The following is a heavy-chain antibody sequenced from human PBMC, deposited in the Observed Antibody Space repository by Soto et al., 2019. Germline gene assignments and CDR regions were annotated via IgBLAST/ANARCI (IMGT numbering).Heavy chain of an antibody. J-gene: IGHJ4*02. D-gene: IGHD2-21*01. Sequence: PSETLSLTCAVSGGSISSGGYSWSWIRQPPGKGLEWIGYIYHSGSTYYADSVKGRFTISRDNSKNTLYLQMNSLRAEDTAVYYCARVFGDSDDFDYWGQGTLVTVSS. CDR1: GGSISSGGYS. V-gene: IGHV4-30-2*01. CDR2: IYHSGST. CDR3: ARVFGDSDDFDY.